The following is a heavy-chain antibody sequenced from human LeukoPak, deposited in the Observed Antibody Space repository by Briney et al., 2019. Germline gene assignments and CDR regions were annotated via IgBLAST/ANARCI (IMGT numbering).Heavy chain of an antibody. CDR3: ARESY. CDR1: GFTFTAYS. J-gene: IGHJ4*01. V-gene: IGHV3-48*01. Sequence: GGALRLSCAASGFTFTAYSMNWFRQGPGKGLEWVSYIISERTKIYLADSVKGRFTISRDNAKSSLYLQMNSLRGEDTALYYCARESYWG. CDR2: IISERTKI.